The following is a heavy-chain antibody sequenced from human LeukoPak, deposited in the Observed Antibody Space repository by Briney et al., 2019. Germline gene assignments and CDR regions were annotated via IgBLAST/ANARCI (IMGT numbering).Heavy chain of an antibody. D-gene: IGHD6-19*01. Sequence: GGSLRLSCAASGFTSSNAWMSWVRQAPGKGLEWVGRIKSKTDGGTTDYAAPVKGRFTISRDDSKNTLYLQMNSLRAEDTAVYYCAKSPPRFGSGWYEKFEKVSYFFDYWGQGTLVTVSS. V-gene: IGHV3-15*01. CDR2: IKSKTDGGTT. J-gene: IGHJ4*02. CDR3: AKSPPRFGSGWYEKFEKVSYFFDY. CDR1: GFTSSNAW.